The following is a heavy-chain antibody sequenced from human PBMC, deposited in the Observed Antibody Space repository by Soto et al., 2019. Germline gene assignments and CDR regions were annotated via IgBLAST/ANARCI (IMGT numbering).Heavy chain of an antibody. Sequence: GGSLRLSCAATGFTFSNYWMHWVRQAPGKGLVWVSRINSDGSTTNYADSVKGRSTISRDNAKNTLYLQMNSLRAEDTAVYYCARGNYYSMDVWGQGTTVTVSS. CDR3: ARGNYYSMDV. J-gene: IGHJ6*02. V-gene: IGHV3-74*01. CDR2: INSDGSTT. CDR1: GFTFSNYW.